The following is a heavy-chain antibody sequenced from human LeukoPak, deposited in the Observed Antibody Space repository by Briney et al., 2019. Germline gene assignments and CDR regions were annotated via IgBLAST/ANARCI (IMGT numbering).Heavy chain of an antibody. D-gene: IGHD5-18*01. CDR3: TGSDGRLDY. CDR1: GFTFSRYW. CDR2: IKSKTDGGTT. J-gene: IGHJ4*02. Sequence: GGSLRLSCAASGFTFSRYWMNWVRQAPGKGLEWVGRIKSKTDGGTTDYAAPGKGRFTISRDDSKNTLYLQMNSLKTEDTAVYYCTGSDGRLDYWGRESLVSVSS. V-gene: IGHV3-15*07.